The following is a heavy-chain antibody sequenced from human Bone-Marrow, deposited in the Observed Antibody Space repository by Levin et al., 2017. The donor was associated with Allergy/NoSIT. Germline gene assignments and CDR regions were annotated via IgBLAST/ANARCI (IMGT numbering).Heavy chain of an antibody. CDR3: AREGLQEWLRFSTAEKTFDP. J-gene: IGHJ5*02. V-gene: IGHV3-48*02. CDR1: GFTFSSYS. CDR2: ISSSSSTI. D-gene: IGHD5-12*01. Sequence: GESLKISCAASGFTFSSYSMNWVRQAPGKGLEWVSYISSSSSTIYYADSVKGRFTISRDNAKNSLYLQMNSLRDEDTAVYYCAREGLQEWLRFSTAEKTFDPWGQGTLVTVSS.